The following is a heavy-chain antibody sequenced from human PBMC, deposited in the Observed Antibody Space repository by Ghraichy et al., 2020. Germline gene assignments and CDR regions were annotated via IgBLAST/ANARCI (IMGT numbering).Heavy chain of an antibody. CDR2: ISSSSSSI. V-gene: IGHV3-21*01. CDR3: ARNLYGITASYYYYYGMDV. CDR1: GFTFSSYS. J-gene: IGHJ6*02. Sequence: GGSLRLSCAASGFTFSSYSVTWVRQAPGKGLEWVSSISSSSSSIYYADSLKGRFTISRDNAKNSLYLQMNSLRAEDTAVYYCARNLYGITASYYYYYGMDVWGQGTTVTVSS. D-gene: IGHD1-20*01.